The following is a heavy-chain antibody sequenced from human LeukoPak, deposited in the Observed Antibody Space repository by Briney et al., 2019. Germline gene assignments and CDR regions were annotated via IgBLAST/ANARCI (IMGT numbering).Heavy chain of an antibody. CDR3: AIVDTTVGFDY. Sequence: ASVKVSCKTSGYTFTTYDITWVRQAPGQGLEWMGWISAYNGNTAYAQKFQGRVTVTTDTSTRTASMDLRSLRSDDTAVYYCAIVDTTVGFDYWGQGTLVTVSS. CDR1: GYTFTTYD. J-gene: IGHJ4*02. D-gene: IGHD5-18*01. V-gene: IGHV1-18*04. CDR2: ISAYNGNT.